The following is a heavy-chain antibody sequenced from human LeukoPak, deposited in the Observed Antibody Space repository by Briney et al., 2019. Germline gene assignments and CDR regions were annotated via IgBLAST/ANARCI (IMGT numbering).Heavy chain of an antibody. CDR1: GGSFSGYY. J-gene: IGHJ4*02. D-gene: IGHD6-19*01. V-gene: IGHV4-34*01. CDR3: ARGGGSGWLRGLYYFDY. CDR2: INHSGST. Sequence: SETLSLTCAVYGGSFSGYYWSWIRQPPGKGLEWIGEINHSGSTNYNPSLKSRVTISVDTSKNQFSLKLSSVVAADTAVYYCARGGGSGWLRGLYYFDYWGQGTLVTVSS.